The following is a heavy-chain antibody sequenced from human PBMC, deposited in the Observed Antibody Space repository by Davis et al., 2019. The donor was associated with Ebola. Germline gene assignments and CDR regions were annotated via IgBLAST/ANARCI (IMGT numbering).Heavy chain of an antibody. CDR1: GFTFDDYA. CDR3: AKDQNGGGSYYLYYYYGMDV. Sequence: GESLKISCAASGFTFDDYAMHWVRQAPGKGLEWVAVIWYDGSNKYYADSVKGRFTISRDNSKNTLYLQMNSLRAEDTAVYYCAKDQNGGGSYYLYYYYGMDVWGQGTTVTVSS. D-gene: IGHD1-26*01. J-gene: IGHJ6*02. CDR2: IWYDGSNK. V-gene: IGHV3-33*06.